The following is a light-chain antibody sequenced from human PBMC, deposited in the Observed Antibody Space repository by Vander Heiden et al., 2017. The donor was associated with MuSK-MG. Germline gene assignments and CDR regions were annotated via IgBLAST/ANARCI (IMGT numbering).Light chain of an antibody. Sequence: SYELTPPPPVSVSPGQKARITCSGDALPKQYAYWYQQKPGQAPVLVIYKDSERPSGIPERFSGASSGTTVTLTISGVQAEEEADYYCQSADSSGTCVVVGGGTKRTVL. CDR1: ALPKQY. J-gene: IGLJ2*01. CDR3: QSADSSGTCVV. V-gene: IGLV3-25*02. CDR2: KDS.